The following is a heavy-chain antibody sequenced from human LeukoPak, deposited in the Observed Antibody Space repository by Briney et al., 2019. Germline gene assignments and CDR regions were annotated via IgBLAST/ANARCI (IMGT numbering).Heavy chain of an antibody. CDR2: IYYSGST. J-gene: IGHJ4*02. CDR3: ASTLSSGQFLGYFDY. Sequence: SETLSLTCTVSGGSISSYYWSWIRQPPGKGLEWIGYIYYSGSTNYNPSLKSRVTISVDTSKNQFSLKLSSVTAADTAVYYCASTLSSGQFLGYFDYWGQGTLVTVSS. CDR1: GGSISSYY. D-gene: IGHD6-19*01. V-gene: IGHV4-59*08.